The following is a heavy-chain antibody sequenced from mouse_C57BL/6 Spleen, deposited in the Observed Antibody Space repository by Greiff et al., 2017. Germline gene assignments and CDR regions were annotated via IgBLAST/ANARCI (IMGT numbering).Heavy chain of an antibody. D-gene: IGHD2-5*01. CDR3: ARGSYSNPFAY. Sequence: EVQLQQSGPELVKPGASVKIPCKASGYTFTDYNMDWVKQSHGKSLEWIGDINPNNGGTIYNQKFKGKATLTVDKSSSTAYMELRSLTSEDTAVYYCARGSYSNPFAYWGQGTLVTVAA. CDR1: GYTFTDYN. CDR2: INPNNGGT. V-gene: IGHV1-18*01. J-gene: IGHJ3*01.